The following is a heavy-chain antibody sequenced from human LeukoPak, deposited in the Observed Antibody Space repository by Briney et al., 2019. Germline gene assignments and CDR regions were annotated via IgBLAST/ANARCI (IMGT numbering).Heavy chain of an antibody. CDR3: ASGAIVVVPAALDY. D-gene: IGHD2-2*01. V-gene: IGHV4-59*08. Sequence: SETLSLTCTVSGGSISSYYWSWIRQPPGKGMEWIGYIYYSGSTNYNPSLESRVTISVDTSKNQFSLKLSSVTAADTAVYYCASGAIVVVPAALDYWGQGTLVTVSS. CDR1: GGSISSYY. CDR2: IYYSGST. J-gene: IGHJ4*02.